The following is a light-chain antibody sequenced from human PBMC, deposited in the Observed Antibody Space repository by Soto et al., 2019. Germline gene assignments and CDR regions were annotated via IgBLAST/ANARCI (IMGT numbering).Light chain of an antibody. CDR1: QSFSSN. Sequence: EMLMTQSPATLSVSPGERATLSCRASQSFSSNLAWYQQKPGQAPRLLIYDASNRATGIPARFSGSGSGTDFTLTISSLEPEDSAVYYCQQRHMWPITFGQGTRLEIK. CDR3: QQRHMWPIT. J-gene: IGKJ5*01. V-gene: IGKV3-11*01. CDR2: DAS.